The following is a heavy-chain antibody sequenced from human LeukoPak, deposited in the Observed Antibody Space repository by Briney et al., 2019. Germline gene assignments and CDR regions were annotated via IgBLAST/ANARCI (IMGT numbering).Heavy chain of an antibody. Sequence: PGASLRLSCAASGFTFSNYAMSWVRQAPGKGLEWVSYISSSGSTIYYADSVKGRFTISRDNAKNSLYLQMNSLRAEDTAVYYCARVQWFGELSQYFDYWGQGTLVTVSS. V-gene: IGHV3-48*03. D-gene: IGHD3-10*01. J-gene: IGHJ4*02. CDR3: ARVQWFGELSQYFDY. CDR1: GFTFSNYA. CDR2: ISSSGSTI.